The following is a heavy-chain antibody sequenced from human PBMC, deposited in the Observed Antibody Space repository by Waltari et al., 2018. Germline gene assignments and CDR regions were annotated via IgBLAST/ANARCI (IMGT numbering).Heavy chain of an antibody. CDR2: MNPNSGSA. J-gene: IGHJ6*02. CDR3: ARGYWGGNPYHYDMDV. Sequence: QVQLVQSGAEVKIPGASVKVSCKASGYIFTNYDITWVRQATGQGLQWMGWMNPNSGSAGQAETFYGRVTFTRGTSITTAYMELTGLTSEDTAIYYCARGYWGGNPYHYDMDVWGQGTTVTVSS. CDR1: GYIFTNYD. D-gene: IGHD3-10*01. V-gene: IGHV1-8*01.